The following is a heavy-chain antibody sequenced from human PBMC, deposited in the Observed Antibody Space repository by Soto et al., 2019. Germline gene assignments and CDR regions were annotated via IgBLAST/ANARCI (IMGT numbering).Heavy chain of an antibody. J-gene: IGHJ6*02. Sequence: QVQLVQSGAEVKKPGSSVKVSCKVSGGTFSSHSINWVRQAPGQGPEWMGGIIPIFGTENYAQKFQGRVTITADESTSTAYMALSSLTSEDTALYYCSTSVYCSTTSCYYSYGLDVWGQGTTVIVSS. CDR2: IIPIFGTE. V-gene: IGHV1-69*01. CDR1: GGTFSSHS. D-gene: IGHD2-2*01. CDR3: STSVYCSTTSCYYSYGLDV.